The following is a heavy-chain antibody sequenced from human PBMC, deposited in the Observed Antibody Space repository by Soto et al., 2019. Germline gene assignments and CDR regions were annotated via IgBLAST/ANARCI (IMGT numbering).Heavy chain of an antibody. CDR1: GYSFARYW. Sequence: SLQISGKRCGYSFARYWISWERQMPAKGLGWMGRIDPSDSYANYSPSFQGHVTFSADKSISTAYLQWSSLRASDTAMYYCARHKAFYYDSSGAWGQGTMVTVSS. CDR3: ARHKAFYYDSSGA. CDR2: IDPSDSYA. V-gene: IGHV5-10-1*01. J-gene: IGHJ5*02. D-gene: IGHD3-22*01.